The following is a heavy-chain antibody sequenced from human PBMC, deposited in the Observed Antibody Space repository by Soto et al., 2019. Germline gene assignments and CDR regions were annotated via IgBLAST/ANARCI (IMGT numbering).Heavy chain of an antibody. CDR1: GFTFSSYA. CDR3: ATSGKLEGEKVYDAFDI. V-gene: IGHV3-23*01. J-gene: IGHJ3*02. D-gene: IGHD3-10*01. CDR2: ISGSGGST. Sequence: PGGSLRLSCAASGFTFSSYAMTWVRQAPGKGLEWVSVISGSGGSTYFADSVKGQVTISADKSISTAYLQWSSLKASDTAMYYCATSGKLEGEKVYDAFDIWGQGTMVTVSS.